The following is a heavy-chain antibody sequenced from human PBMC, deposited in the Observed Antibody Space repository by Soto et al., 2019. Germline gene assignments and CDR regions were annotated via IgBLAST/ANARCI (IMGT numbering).Heavy chain of an antibody. D-gene: IGHD3-16*01. CDR1: GGSIYSNNW. V-gene: IGHV4-4*02. Sequence: QVQLQESGPGLVKPSGTLSLTCAVSGGSIYSNNWWSWVRQPPGKGLEWIGEIHHSGSTNYNPSLNSIVTISVANSMNQFALKVNSVTGADTAVYYCVRPSYDDFLGYYDMDVWGQGTTVTVSS. CDR2: IHHSGST. CDR3: VRPSYDDFLGYYDMDV. J-gene: IGHJ6*02.